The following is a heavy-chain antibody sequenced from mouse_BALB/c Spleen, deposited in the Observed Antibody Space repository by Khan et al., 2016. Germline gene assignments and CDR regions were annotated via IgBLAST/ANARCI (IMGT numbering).Heavy chain of an antibody. J-gene: IGHJ2*01. Sequence: QVQLQQSGAELMKPGASVKISCKATGYTFSDYWIEWVKQRPGHGLEWIGEILPKTGNTNYNEKFKGKATFTADTISNTAYMQLSSLTSEDTAVYYYAGFSDYWGQGTTLTVSS. CDR3: AGFSDY. CDR2: ILPKTGNT. CDR1: GYTFSDYW. V-gene: IGHV1-9*01.